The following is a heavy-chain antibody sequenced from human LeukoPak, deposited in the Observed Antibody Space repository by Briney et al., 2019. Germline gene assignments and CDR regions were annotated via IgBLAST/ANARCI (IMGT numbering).Heavy chain of an antibody. J-gene: IGHJ5*02. CDR1: GFTFSSHD. Sequence: PGGSLRLSCAASGFTFSSHDMNWVRQAPGKGLEWVSYISSGSGTIYYADSVKGRFTISRDNAKNSLYLQMNSLRAEDTAVYYCARDVRGAATPLPLDWFDPWGQGTLVTVSS. CDR3: ARDVRGAATPLPLDWFDP. CDR2: ISSGSGTI. V-gene: IGHV3-48*04. D-gene: IGHD2-15*01.